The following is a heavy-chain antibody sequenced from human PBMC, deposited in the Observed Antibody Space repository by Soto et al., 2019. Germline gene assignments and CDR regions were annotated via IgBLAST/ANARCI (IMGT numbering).Heavy chain of an antibody. J-gene: IGHJ4*02. CDR3: AKNSGYGVVDY. CDR1: GGSVSSGSYY. V-gene: IGHV4-61*01. CDR2: IYYSGHT. D-gene: IGHD5-12*01. Sequence: SETLSLTCTVSGGSVSSGSYYWTWIRQPPGKGLEWIGNIYYSGHTNYNPSLKSRLTISVDTSKNQFSLKLSSVTAADTAVYYCAKNSGYGVVDYWGQGTLVTVSS.